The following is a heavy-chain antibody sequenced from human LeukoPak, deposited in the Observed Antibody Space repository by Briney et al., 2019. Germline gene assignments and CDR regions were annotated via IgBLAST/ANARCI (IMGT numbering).Heavy chain of an antibody. J-gene: IGHJ4*02. D-gene: IGHD2-21*02. Sequence: SETLSLTCAVSYYSITSGYFWGWIRQPPGREPQWIGSIYHSGRTYYNPSLMSRVTMSVDTSTNQFSLKLTSVTAVDTAVYYCARIPEGQTAYFDYWGQGSLVAVSS. CDR2: IYHSGRT. CDR3: ARIPEGQTAYFDY. V-gene: IGHV4-38-2*01. CDR1: YYSITSGYF.